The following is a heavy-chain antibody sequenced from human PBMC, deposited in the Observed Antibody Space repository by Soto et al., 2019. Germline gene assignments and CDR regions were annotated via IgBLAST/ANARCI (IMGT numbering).Heavy chain of an antibody. V-gene: IGHV3-13*01. CDR3: ARAGWEYSSGWYYFDY. D-gene: IGHD6-19*01. J-gene: IGHJ4*02. Sequence: EVQLVESGGGLVQPGGFLRLSCAASGFTFSSYDMHWVRQATGKGLEWVSAIGTAGDTYYPGSVKGRFTISRENAKNSLYLQMNSLRAGDTAVYYCARAGWEYSSGWYYFDYWGQGTLVTVSS. CDR2: IGTAGDT. CDR1: GFTFSSYD.